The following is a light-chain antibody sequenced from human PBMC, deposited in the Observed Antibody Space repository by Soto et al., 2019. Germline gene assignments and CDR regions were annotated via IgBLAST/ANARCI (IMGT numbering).Light chain of an antibody. J-gene: IGKJ1*01. CDR2: DAS. V-gene: IGKV1-5*01. CDR1: QTISTW. Sequence: DIQMTQSPCTLSASVGDRVTITCLASQTISTWLAWYQHKPGKAPNLLIYDASTLMSGVPSRFSGSGSGTEFTLTISSLQPDDFATYYCQQCNSYPWTFGQGTKVDIK. CDR3: QQCNSYPWT.